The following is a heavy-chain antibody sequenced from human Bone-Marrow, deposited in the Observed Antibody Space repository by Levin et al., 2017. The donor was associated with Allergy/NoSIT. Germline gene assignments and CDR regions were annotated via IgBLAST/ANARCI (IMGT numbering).Heavy chain of an antibody. J-gene: IGHJ5*02. CDR2: ISKTGST. D-gene: IGHD6-19*01. CDR1: GGSIHYYF. V-gene: IGHV4-59*01. Sequence: SQTLSLTCSVSGGSIHYYFWSWIRQPPGGGLEWIGHISKTGSTNYNPSLKSRVYISRDTSNNKFTLKLKSVTAADTAVYFCARSGSGWYGGWLDPRGHGILVTVSS. CDR3: ARSGSGWYGGWLDP.